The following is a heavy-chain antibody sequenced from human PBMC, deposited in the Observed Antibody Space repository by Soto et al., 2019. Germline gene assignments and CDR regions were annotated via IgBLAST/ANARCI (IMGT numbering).Heavy chain of an antibody. D-gene: IGHD2-21*02. CDR3: ARDDGEGGDTVVTPSGMDV. J-gene: IGHJ6*02. CDR2: IWYDGSNK. CDR1: GFTFSSYG. V-gene: IGHV3-33*01. Sequence: GGSLRLSCAASGFTFSSYGMHWVRQAPGKGLEWVAVIWYDGSNKYYADSVKGRFTISRDNSKNTLYLQMNSLRAEDTAVYYCARDDGEGGDTVVTPSGMDVWGQGTTVTVSS.